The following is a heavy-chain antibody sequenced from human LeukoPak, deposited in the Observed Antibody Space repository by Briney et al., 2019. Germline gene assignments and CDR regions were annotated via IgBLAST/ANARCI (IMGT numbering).Heavy chain of an antibody. CDR2: ISSSGSTI. D-gene: IGHD3-22*01. V-gene: IGHV3-11*01. J-gene: IGHJ5*02. Sequence: GGSLRLSCAASGFTFSDYYMSWIRQAPGKGLEWVSYISSSGSTIYYADSVKGRFTISRDNSKSTLYLQMNSLRAEDTAVYYCAKISMIVVVIRWFDPWGQGTLVTVSS. CDR1: GFTFSDYY. CDR3: AKISMIVVVIRWFDP.